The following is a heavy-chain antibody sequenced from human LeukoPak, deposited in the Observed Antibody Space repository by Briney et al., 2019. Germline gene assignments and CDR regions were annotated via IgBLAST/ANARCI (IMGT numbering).Heavy chain of an antibody. D-gene: IGHD6-19*01. CDR1: GGSFSGYY. CDR2: INHSGSA. CDR3: ARSAGYSSA. Sequence: SETLSLTCAVYGGSFSGYYWSWLRQPPGKGLEWIGEINHSGSANYNSSLKGPVTLSTDTSKTQFSLILSSATAADTADYYCARSAGYSSAWGQGTRVTVSS. V-gene: IGHV4-34*01. J-gene: IGHJ5*02.